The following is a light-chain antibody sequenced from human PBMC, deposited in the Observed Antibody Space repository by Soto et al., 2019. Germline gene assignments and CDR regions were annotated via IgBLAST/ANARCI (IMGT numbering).Light chain of an antibody. CDR1: SSDVGGYNY. CDR2: EVT. Sequence: QSALTQPASVSGSPGQSITISCTGTSSDVGGYNYVSWYQLHPGKAPKLMISEVTNRPSGVSSRFSGSKSGNTASLTISGLQADDEADYSCSPYTSNSNPYVFGTGTKLTVL. J-gene: IGLJ1*01. CDR3: SPYTSNSNPYV. V-gene: IGLV2-14*01.